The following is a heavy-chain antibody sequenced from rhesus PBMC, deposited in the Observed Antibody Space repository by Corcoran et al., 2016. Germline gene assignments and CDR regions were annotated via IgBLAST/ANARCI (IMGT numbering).Heavy chain of an antibody. V-gene: IGHV4-169*01. D-gene: IGHD6-25*01. Sequence: QLQLQESGPGLVKPSETLSVTCAVSGGSISSSYWSWIRQAPGKGLAWIGYIYGSGSSTNYNPSLKSRVTLSVDTSKNQLSLKLSSVTTADTAVYYCARGPLPSGSWNGYGLDSWGQGVVVTVSS. CDR3: ARGPLPSGSWNGYGLDS. CDR1: GGSISSSY. J-gene: IGHJ6*01. CDR2: IYGSGSST.